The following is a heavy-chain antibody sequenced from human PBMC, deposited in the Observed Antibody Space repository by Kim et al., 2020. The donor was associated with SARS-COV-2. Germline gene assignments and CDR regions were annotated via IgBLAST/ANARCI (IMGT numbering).Heavy chain of an antibody. D-gene: IGHD5-18*01. J-gene: IGHJ4*02. V-gene: IGHV3-30-3*01. CDR1: GFTFSSYA. CDR2: ISYDGSNK. CDR3: ARQPGSYGRKYFDY. Sequence: GGSLRLSCAASGFTFSSYAMHWVRQAPGKGLEWVAVISYDGSNKYYADSVKGRFTISRDNSKNTLYLQMNSLRAEDTAVYYCARQPGSYGRKYFDYWGQGTLVTVSS.